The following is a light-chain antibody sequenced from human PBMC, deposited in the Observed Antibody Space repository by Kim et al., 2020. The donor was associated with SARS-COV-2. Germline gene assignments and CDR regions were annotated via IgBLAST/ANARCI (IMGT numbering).Light chain of an antibody. CDR2: LNSDGSH. Sequence: VNLTCTLSSGHSSYAIAWHQQQPEKGPRYLMKLNSDGSHSKGDGIPDRFSGSSSGAERYLTISSLQSEDEADYYCQTWGTGSRGVFGGGTQLTVL. CDR3: QTWGTGSRGV. CDR1: SGHSSYA. V-gene: IGLV4-69*01. J-gene: IGLJ2*01.